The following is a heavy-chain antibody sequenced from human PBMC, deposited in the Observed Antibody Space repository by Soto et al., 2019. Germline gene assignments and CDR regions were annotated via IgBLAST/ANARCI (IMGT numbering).Heavy chain of an antibody. D-gene: IGHD6-13*01. Sequence: EVQLVESGGGLVQPGGSLRLSCAASGFTVSSNYMSWVRQAPGKGLEWVSVIYSGGSTYYADSVKGRFTISRHNSKNTLYLQMNSLRAEDTAVYYCARVGSSSWYQLFDYWGQGTLVTVSS. CDR1: GFTVSSNY. CDR3: ARVGSSSWYQLFDY. CDR2: IYSGGST. V-gene: IGHV3-53*04. J-gene: IGHJ4*02.